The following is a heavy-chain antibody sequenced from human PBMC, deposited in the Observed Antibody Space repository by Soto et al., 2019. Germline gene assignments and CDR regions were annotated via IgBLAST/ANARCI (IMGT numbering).Heavy chain of an antibody. CDR2: IIPIFGTA. V-gene: IGHV1-69*13. CDR3: ARWEYSSGGDAFDI. Sequence: ASVKVSCKASGGTFSSYAISWVRQAPGQGLEWMGGIIPIFGTANYAQKFQGRVTITADESTSTAYMELSSLRSEDTAVYYCARWEYSSGGDAFDIWGQGTMVTVSS. D-gene: IGHD6-25*01. J-gene: IGHJ3*02. CDR1: GGTFSSYA.